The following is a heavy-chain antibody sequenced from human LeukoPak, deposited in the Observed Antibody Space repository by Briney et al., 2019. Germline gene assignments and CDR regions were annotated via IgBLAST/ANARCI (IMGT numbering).Heavy chain of an antibody. CDR2: FSESGGRT. CDR1: GFTVSSSY. CDR3: AKGGWLEY. D-gene: IGHD6-19*01. Sequence: PGGSLRLSCAASGFTVSSSYMNWVRQAPGKGLEWVSIFSESGGRTYYADSVKGRFTISRDTPKNTLYLQMNSLRAEDTAVYYCAKGGWLEYWGQGTLVTVSS. J-gene: IGHJ4*02. V-gene: IGHV3-23*01.